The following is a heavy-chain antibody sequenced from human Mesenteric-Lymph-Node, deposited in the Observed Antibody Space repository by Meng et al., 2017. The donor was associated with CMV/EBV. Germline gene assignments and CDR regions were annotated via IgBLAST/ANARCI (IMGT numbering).Heavy chain of an antibody. D-gene: IGHD5-18*01. CDR2: LTGDGRT. J-gene: IGHJ6*01. Sequence: GGSLRLSCAASGFTFSGSWMHWVRQVPGKGLVWVSRLTGDGRTTYADFVKGRFTISRDDATSTLYLQMHSLGAEDTAVYFCARMGYNNGGNHHYGMDVWGQGTPVTVSS. CDR3: ARMGYNNGGNHHYGMDV. V-gene: IGHV3-74*03. CDR1: GFTFSGSW.